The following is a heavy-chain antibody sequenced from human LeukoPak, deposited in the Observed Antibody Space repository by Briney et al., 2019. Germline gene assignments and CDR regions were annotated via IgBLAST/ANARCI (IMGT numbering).Heavy chain of an antibody. CDR3: ARVWDSSSPFDY. Sequence: PGRSLRLSCAASGFTFSTYAMHWVRQAPGKGLEWVAVISYDGSNKYYADSVKGRFTISRDNSKKTLYLQMNSLRAEDTAVYYCARVWDSSSPFDYRGQGTLVTVSS. CDR1: GFTFSTYA. V-gene: IGHV3-30*04. D-gene: IGHD6-6*01. CDR2: ISYDGSNK. J-gene: IGHJ4*02.